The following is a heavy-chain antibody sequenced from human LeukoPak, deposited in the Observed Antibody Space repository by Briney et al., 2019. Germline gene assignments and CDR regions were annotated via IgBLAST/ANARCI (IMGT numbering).Heavy chain of an antibody. V-gene: IGHV3-48*01. CDR3: ARDLGSHSSGPPFDY. CDR1: GFTFSRFS. Sequence: PGGSLRLSCVASGFTFSRFSMNWVRQAPGKGLEWISYVSSGSTTTYYADSVKGRFTISRDNAKNSLYLQMNSLRAEDTAVYYCARDLGSHSSGPPFDYWGQGSLVTVSS. J-gene: IGHJ4*02. CDR2: VSSGSTTT. D-gene: IGHD2-15*01.